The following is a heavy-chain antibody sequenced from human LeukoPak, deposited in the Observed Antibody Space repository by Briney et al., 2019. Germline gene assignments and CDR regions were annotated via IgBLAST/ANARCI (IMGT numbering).Heavy chain of an antibody. CDR1: GYSLTELA. CDR3: ARDLQPYYYDSSGYLDY. D-gene: IGHD3-22*01. J-gene: IGHJ4*02. V-gene: IGHV1-24*01. CDR2: YEAERAKM. Sequence: ASVKVSCKVSGYSLTELAMHWVRQAPGKGLEWMGGYEAERAKMINAQKFQGRVTMTRDTSTSTVYMELSSLRSEDTAVYYCARDLQPYYYDSSGYLDYWGQGTLVTVSS.